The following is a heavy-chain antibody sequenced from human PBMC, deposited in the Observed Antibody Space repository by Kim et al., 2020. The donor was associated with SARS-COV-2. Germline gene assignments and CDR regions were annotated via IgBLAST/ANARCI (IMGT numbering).Heavy chain of an antibody. CDR1: GFTFSLYT. CDR3: ARAPATSVHS. Sequence: GGSLRLSCAASGFTFSLYTMNWVRQTPGKGLEWLSSINGDSNYIKYADSVQGRFTISRDNAKSSLSLQMSSLRAEDTAVYYCARAPATSVHSWGQGTLVTLPA. J-gene: IGHJ4*02. D-gene: IGHD3-10*01. CDR2: INGDSNYI. V-gene: IGHV3-21*06.